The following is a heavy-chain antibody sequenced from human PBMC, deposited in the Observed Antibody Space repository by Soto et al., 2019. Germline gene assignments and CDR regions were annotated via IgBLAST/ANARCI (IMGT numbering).Heavy chain of an antibody. V-gene: IGHV1-18*01. J-gene: IGHJ6*02. CDR2: ISAYNGNT. D-gene: IGHD6-6*01. CDR3: ARGGPRGSSSNCYYYYGMDV. Sequence: ASVKVSCKASGYTFTSYGISWVRQAPGQGLEWMGWISAYNGNTNYAQKLQGRVTMTTDTSTSTAYMELRSLRSDDTAVYYCARGGPRGSSSNCYYYYGMDVWGQGTTVTVSS. CDR1: GYTFTSYG.